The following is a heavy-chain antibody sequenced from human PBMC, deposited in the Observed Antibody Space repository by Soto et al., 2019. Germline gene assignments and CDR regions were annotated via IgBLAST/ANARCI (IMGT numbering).Heavy chain of an antibody. V-gene: IGHV3-9*01. Sequence: EVQLVESGGGLVQPGRSLRLSCAASGFTFDDYAMHWVRQPPGKGLEWVSGITWNSGIIGYADSVKGRFTISRDNARXDLYLQMNSLRTEDTALSYCSQDQGYSTSFYGYVDLWGRGTLVTVSS. CDR3: SQDQGYSTSFYGYVDL. CDR2: ITWNSGII. CDR1: GFTFDDYA. D-gene: IGHD6-13*01. J-gene: IGHJ2*01.